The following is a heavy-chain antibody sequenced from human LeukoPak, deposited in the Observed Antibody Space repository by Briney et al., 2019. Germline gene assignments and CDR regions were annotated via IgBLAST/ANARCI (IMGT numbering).Heavy chain of an antibody. CDR1: GGSISSGGYY. CDR2: IYYSGST. V-gene: IGHV4-31*03. D-gene: IGHD5-24*01. CDR3: ARKGGGYNFDY. Sequence: SETLSLTCTVSGGSISSGGYYWSWIRQHPGKGLEWIGYIYYSGSTYYNPSLKSRVTISVDTSKNQFSVKLSSVTAADTAVYYCARKGGGYNFDYWGQGTLVTVSS. J-gene: IGHJ4*02.